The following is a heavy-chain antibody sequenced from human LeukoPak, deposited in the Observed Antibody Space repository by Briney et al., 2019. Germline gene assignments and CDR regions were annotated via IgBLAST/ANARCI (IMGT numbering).Heavy chain of an antibody. J-gene: IGHJ3*02. V-gene: IGHV4-59*12. Sequence: GSLRLSCAASGFTFSSYAMSWVRQAPGKALEWIENIFYSGSTYYSPSLKSRVTISLDTSRNQFSLKLNSVTAADTAVYYCAKSNGYGLIDIWGQGTMVTVSS. CDR2: IFYSGST. CDR3: AKSNGYGLIDI. CDR1: GFTFSSYA. D-gene: IGHD3-22*01.